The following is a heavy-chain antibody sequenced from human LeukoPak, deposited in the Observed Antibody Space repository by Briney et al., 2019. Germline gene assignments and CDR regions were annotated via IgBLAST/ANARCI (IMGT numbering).Heavy chain of an antibody. J-gene: IGHJ4*02. D-gene: IGHD3-10*01. Sequence: GESLKISCKGSGYSFTSYWIGWVRQMPGKGLEWMGIIYPGDSDTRYSPSFQGQVTISADKFISTAYLQWSSLKASDTAMYYCARPRPGSGSYYWAPGYWGQGTLVTVSS. CDR2: IYPGDSDT. V-gene: IGHV5-51*01. CDR1: GYSFTSYW. CDR3: ARPRPGSGSYYWAPGY.